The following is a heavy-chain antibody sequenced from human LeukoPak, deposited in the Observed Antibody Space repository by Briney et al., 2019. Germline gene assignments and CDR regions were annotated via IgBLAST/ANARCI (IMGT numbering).Heavy chain of an antibody. CDR2: ISSDASIT. Sequence: GGSLRLSCAASGLTFSTYWMQWVRQDPGKGLVWVSRISSDASITSYADPVKGRFTISRDNAKNTLYLQMNSLRAEDTAVYYCARGSGPVYSSGWYLTGSYFDYWGQGTLVTVSS. J-gene: IGHJ4*02. D-gene: IGHD6-19*01. CDR1: GLTFSTYW. V-gene: IGHV3-74*01. CDR3: ARGSGPVYSSGWYLTGSYFDY.